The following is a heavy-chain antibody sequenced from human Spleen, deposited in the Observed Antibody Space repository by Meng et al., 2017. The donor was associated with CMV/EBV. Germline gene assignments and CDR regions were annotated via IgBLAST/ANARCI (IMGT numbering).Heavy chain of an antibody. CDR1: GFNFSSYG. V-gene: IGHV3-30*02. J-gene: IGHJ6*02. CDR2: TRYDGIYK. Sequence: GGSLRLSCAASGFNFSSYGMHWVRQAPGKGLEWVAFTRYDGIYKYYADSVKGRFTISRDNSKDTLYVQMNSLRAEDTAVYFCAKALQQSSSSIRGYYYYSHGLDVWGRGTTVTVSS. D-gene: IGHD6-6*01. CDR3: AKALQQSSSSIRGYYYYSHGLDV.